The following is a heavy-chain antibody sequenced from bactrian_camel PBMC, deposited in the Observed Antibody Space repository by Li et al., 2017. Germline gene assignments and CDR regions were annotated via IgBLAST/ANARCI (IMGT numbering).Heavy chain of an antibody. CDR1: GYTASAYC. V-gene: IGHV3S6*01. Sequence: HVQLVESGGGSVQAGGSLTLSCAASGYTASAYCMSWLRQAPGKEREGVANIDSDGIADYADSVKGRFAISRDNARNTLYLQLNSLKTEDTAMYYCPRGGLNWPYYGMDYWGKGTQVTVS. D-gene: IGHD8*01. CDR2: IDSDGIA. J-gene: IGHJ7*01.